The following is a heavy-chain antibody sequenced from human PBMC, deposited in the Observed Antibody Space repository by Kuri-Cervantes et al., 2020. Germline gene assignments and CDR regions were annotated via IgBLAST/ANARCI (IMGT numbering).Heavy chain of an antibody. V-gene: IGHV3-NL1*01. D-gene: IGHD4-17*01. CDR2: IYSGGST. Sequence: GESLKISCAASGFTFSSYGMHWVRQAPGKGLEWVSVIYSGGSTYYADSVKGRFTISRDNSKNTLYLQMNSLRAEDTAVYYCARDNLDYENYYFDYWGQGTLVTVSS. CDR1: GFTFSSYG. J-gene: IGHJ4*02. CDR3: ARDNLDYENYYFDY.